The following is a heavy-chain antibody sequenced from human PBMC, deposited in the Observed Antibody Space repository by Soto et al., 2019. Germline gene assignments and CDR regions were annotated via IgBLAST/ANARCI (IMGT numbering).Heavy chain of an antibody. Sequence: PSETLSLTCTVSFGSINDYYWGWIRQRPGKGLEWIGHVSSSGTTKYTPSLQSRVTISVGTSKKQFSLKLNSVTAADTAVYYCARVEGNYYDRSGHYVSLFEPWGQGIMVNVSS. V-gene: IGHV4-59*01. CDR2: VSSSGTT. CDR1: FGSINDYY. J-gene: IGHJ5*02. CDR3: ARVEGNYYDRSGHYVSLFEP. D-gene: IGHD3-22*01.